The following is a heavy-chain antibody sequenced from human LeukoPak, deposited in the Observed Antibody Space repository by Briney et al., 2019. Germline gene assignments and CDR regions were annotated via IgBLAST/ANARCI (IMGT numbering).Heavy chain of an antibody. V-gene: IGHV3-23*01. CDR2: ISGSGGST. CDR1: GFTFSSYA. D-gene: IGHD5-18*01. CDR3: AKGSGRGSSSALDY. J-gene: IGHJ4*02. Sequence: PGGSLRLSCAASGFTFSSYAMSWVRQAPGKGLEWVSAISGSGGSTYYAESVKGRFTISRDNSKNTLYLQMNSLRAEDTALYYCAKGSGRGSSSALDYWGQGTLVTVSS.